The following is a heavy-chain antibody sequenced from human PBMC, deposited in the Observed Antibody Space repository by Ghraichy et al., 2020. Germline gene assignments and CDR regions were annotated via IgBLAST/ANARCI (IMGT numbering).Heavy chain of an antibody. Sequence: GGSLRLSCAASGFTFSNYWMHWVRQAPGKGLVWVSHINGDGTIIHYADSVRDRFTISRDNAQNTLYLQMNSLRAEDTAVYYCARGGPMYGSGVSCYFGDYWGQGTLVTVSS. V-gene: IGHV3-74*01. J-gene: IGHJ4*02. D-gene: IGHD2-15*01. CDR1: GFTFSNYW. CDR3: ARGGPMYGSGVSCYFGDY. CDR2: INGDGTII.